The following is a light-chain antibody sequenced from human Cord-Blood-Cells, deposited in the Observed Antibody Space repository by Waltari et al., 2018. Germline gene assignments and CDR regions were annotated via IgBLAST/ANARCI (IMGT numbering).Light chain of an antibody. CDR1: SSDVGGYNY. CDR2: DVS. J-gene: IGLJ1*01. CDR3: SSYTSSSTV. Sequence: QSALTQPASVSGSPGQSITISCTGTSSDVGGYNYVSWYQQNPGKAPKPMIYDVSIRPSGVSNRLSGSKSGNTASLTISGLPAEDEADYYCSSYTSSSTVFGTGTKVTVL. V-gene: IGLV2-14*01.